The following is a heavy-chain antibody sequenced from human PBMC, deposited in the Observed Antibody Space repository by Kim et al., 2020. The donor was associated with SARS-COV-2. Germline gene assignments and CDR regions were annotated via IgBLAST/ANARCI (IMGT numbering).Heavy chain of an antibody. CDR2: ISWHSGRI. CDR3: VTDFGSGTLYYYYFEH. Sequence: GGSLRLSCVVSGLKFDDYAMHWVRQRPGKGPEWVSGISWHSGRIGYADSVKGRFTISRDNAKNSLYLLMNSLRPEDTGLYYCVTDFGSGTLYYYYFEHWGRGTPVSVSS. V-gene: IGHV3-9*01. J-gene: IGHJ6*03. CDR1: GLKFDDYA. D-gene: IGHD3-10*01.